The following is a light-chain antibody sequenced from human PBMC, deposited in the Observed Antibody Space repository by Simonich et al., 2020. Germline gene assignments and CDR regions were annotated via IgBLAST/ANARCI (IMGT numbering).Light chain of an antibody. CDR3: QQYYSTPPWT. CDR1: QDISNS. Sequence: DIQMTQSPSSLSASVGDRVTITCPASQDISNSLNWDPQKPGKAPKLLIDDASNLETGVPSRFSGSGSGTDFTLTISSLQAEEVAVYYCQQYYSTPPWTFGQGTKVEIK. CDR2: DAS. J-gene: IGKJ1*01. V-gene: IGKV1-33*01.